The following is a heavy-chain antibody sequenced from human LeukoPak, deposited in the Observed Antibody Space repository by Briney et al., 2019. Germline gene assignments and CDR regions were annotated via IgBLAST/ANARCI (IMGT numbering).Heavy chain of an antibody. CDR3: IGYCRDTSCLDAFDV. V-gene: IGHV1-8*01. J-gene: IGHJ3*01. D-gene: IGHD2-2*01. CDR2: MNPNSGNT. CDR1: GYTFTSYD. Sequence: ASVKVSCKASGYTFTSYDINWVRQATGQGLEWMGWMNPNSGNTGSAQKFQGRVTMTWNTSISTAYMEVSSLRSEDTAIYYCIGYCRDTSCLDAFDVWGQGTMVTVSS.